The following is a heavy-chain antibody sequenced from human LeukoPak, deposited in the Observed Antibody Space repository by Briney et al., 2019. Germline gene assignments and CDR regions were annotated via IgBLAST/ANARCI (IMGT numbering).Heavy chain of an antibody. Sequence: SETLSLTCAVSGVAISRGGYAWNWIRQPPGTGLEWIAYIYHSGTTYYNPSLKSRATISVDTSKNQFSLKLSSMTAADTAIYYCARDPRRTGYGLFWGQGTLVTVSS. V-gene: IGHV4-30-4*07. CDR2: IYHSGTT. CDR1: GVAISRGGYA. D-gene: IGHD5-18*01. J-gene: IGHJ4*02. CDR3: ARDPRRTGYGLF.